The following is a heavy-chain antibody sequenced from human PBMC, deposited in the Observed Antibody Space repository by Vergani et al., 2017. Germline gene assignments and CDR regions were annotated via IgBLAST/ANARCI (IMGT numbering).Heavy chain of an antibody. J-gene: IGHJ3*02. V-gene: IGHV4-61*02. CDR2: IYTSGST. D-gene: IGHD5-18*01. CDR3: AXVGYRVAAMGIRGAFDI. CDR1: GGSISSGSYY. Sequence: QVQLQESGPGLVKPSQTLSLTCTVSGGSISSGSYYWSWIRQPAGKGLEWIGRIYTSGSTNYNPSLKSRVTISVDTSKNQFSLKLSSVTAADTAVYYCAXVGYRVAAMGIRGAFDIWGQGTMVTVSS.